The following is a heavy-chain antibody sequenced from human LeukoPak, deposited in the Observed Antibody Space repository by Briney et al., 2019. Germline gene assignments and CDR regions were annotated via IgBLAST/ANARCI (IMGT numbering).Heavy chain of an antibody. D-gene: IGHD3-10*01. J-gene: IGHJ4*02. V-gene: IGHV3-23*01. Sequence: PGGSLRLSCAASGFTFSSYAMSWVRQAPGKGLEWVSAISGSGGSTYYADSVKGRFTISRDNSRNTLYLQMNSLGAEDTAVYYCAKDHYYGGSGSYYIPTSGGPLDYWGQGTLVTVSS. CDR2: ISGSGGST. CDR3: AKDHYYGGSGSYYIPTSGGPLDY. CDR1: GFTFSSYA.